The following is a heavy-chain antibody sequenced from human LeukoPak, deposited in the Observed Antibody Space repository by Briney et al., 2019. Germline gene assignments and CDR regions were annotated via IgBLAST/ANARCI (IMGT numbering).Heavy chain of an antibody. CDR3: ARGLGPTLAAAGTPNYYYMDV. CDR1: GGTFSSYA. J-gene: IGHJ6*03. Sequence: GASVKVSCKASGGTFSSYAISWVRQAPGQGLEWMGGTIPIFGTANYAQKFQGRVTITTDESTSTAYMELCSLRSEDTAVYYCARGLGPTLAAAGTPNYYYMDVWGKGTTVTVSS. D-gene: IGHD6-13*01. CDR2: TIPIFGTA. V-gene: IGHV1-69*05.